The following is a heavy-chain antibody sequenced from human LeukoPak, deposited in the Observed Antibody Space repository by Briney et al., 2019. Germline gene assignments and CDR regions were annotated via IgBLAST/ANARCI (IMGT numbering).Heavy chain of an antibody. V-gene: IGHV3-11*01. CDR2: ISSSGSTI. D-gene: IGHD6-13*01. J-gene: IGHJ5*02. CDR1: GFTFSDYY. CDR3: ARVLTAAAGLNWFDP. Sequence: GGSLRLSCAASGFTFSDYYMSWIRQAPGKGPEWVSYISSSGSTIYYADSVKGRFTISRDNAKNSLYLQMNSLRAEDTAVYYCARVLTAAAGLNWFDPWGQGTLVTVSS.